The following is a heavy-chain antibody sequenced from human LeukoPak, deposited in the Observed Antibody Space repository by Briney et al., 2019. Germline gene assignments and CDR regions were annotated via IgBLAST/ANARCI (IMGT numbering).Heavy chain of an antibody. CDR2: ISSSSTYR. CDR1: GFTFSSYS. J-gene: IGHJ6*03. D-gene: IGHD1-26*01. V-gene: IGHV3-21*01. CDR3: ASPYSGSYLTDDSYYMDV. Sequence: GSLRLSCAASGFTFSSYSMSWVRQAPGKGLEWVSSISSSSTYRYYAASVRGRFTISRDNAKNSLYLQMNSLRAEDTAVYYCASPYSGSYLTDDSYYMDVWGKGTTVIISS.